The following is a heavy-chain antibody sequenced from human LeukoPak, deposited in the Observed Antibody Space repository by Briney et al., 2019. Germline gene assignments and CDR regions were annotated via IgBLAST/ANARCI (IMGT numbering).Heavy chain of an antibody. CDR3: ATDYYDSSGYYTGSY. D-gene: IGHD3-22*01. CDR1: GFTFSSFH. CDR2: ISRDSTTI. V-gene: IGHV3-48*01. Sequence: GGSLRLSCAASGFTFSSFHINWVRQAPGKGLEWLSYISRDSTTIYYADSVKGRFTISRDNAKDSLYLQMNSLRAEDTAVYHCATDYYDSSGYYTGSYWGQGTLVTVSS. J-gene: IGHJ4*02.